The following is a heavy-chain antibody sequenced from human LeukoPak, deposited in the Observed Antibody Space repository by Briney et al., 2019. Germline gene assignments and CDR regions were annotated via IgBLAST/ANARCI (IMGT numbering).Heavy chain of an antibody. Sequence: GESLRLSCAASGFTFSSYAMSWVRQAPGKGLEWVSAISNNGGYTYYADSVQGRFTISRDNSKSTLCLQMNSLRAEDTAVYYCAKQLGYCSDGSCYFPYWGQGTLVTVYS. CDR1: GFTFSSYA. D-gene: IGHD2-15*01. J-gene: IGHJ4*02. V-gene: IGHV3-23*01. CDR3: AKQLGYCSDGSCYFPY. CDR2: ISNNGGYT.